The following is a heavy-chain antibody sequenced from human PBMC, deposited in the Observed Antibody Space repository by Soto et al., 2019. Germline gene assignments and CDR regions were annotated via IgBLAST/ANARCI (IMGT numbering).Heavy chain of an antibody. D-gene: IGHD3-9*01. CDR1: GGSISSYY. V-gene: IGHV4-59*01. CDR3: ARDVGYYDILTGYNYYGMDV. CDR2: IYYSGST. J-gene: IGHJ6*02. Sequence: SETLSLTCTVSGGSISSYYWSWIRQPPGKGLEWIGYIYYSGSTNYNPSLKSRVTISVGTSKNQFSLKLSSVTAADTAVYYCARDVGYYDILTGYNYYGMDVWGQGTTVTVSS.